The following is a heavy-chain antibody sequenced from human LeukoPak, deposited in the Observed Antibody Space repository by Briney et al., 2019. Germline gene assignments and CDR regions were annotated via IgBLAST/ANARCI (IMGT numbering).Heavy chain of an antibody. D-gene: IGHD3-9*01. CDR1: GFTFSTYW. J-gene: IGHJ3*02. V-gene: IGHV3-43D*03. Sequence: GGSLRLSCAASGFTFSTYWMHWVRHAPGKGLEWVSLISWDGGSTYYADSVKGRFTISRDNAKNSLYLQMNSLRAEDTAVYYCARDKDILTGSLDAFDIWGQGTMVTVSS. CDR3: ARDKDILTGSLDAFDI. CDR2: ISWDGGST.